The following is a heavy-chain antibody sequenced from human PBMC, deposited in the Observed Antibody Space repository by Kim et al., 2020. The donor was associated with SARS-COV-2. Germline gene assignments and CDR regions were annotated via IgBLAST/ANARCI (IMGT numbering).Heavy chain of an antibody. CDR1: GYNLTELS. J-gene: IGHJ5*02. CDR3: ATTSPVIVNNWFDP. V-gene: IGHV1-24*01. CDR2: FDPEDGET. Sequence: ASVKVSCKVSGYNLTELSMHWVRQAPGKGLEWMGGFDPEDGETIYAQKFQGRVTMTEDTSTDTAYMELSSLRSEDTAVYYCATTSPVIVNNWFDPWGQGTLVTVSS. D-gene: IGHD3-22*01.